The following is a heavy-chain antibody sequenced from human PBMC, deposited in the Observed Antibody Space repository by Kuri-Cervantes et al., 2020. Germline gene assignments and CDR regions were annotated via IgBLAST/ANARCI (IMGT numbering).Heavy chain of an antibody. CDR3: ARDTSVGRNWFDP. Sequence: GGSLRLSCAASGFTFSSYAMHWVRQAPGKGLEWVAVISYDGSNKYYADSVKGRFTISRDSSKNTLYLQMNSLRAEDTAVYYCARDTSVGRNWFDPWGQGTLVTVSS. D-gene: IGHD1-26*01. CDR1: GFTFSSYA. CDR2: ISYDGSNK. J-gene: IGHJ5*02. V-gene: IGHV3-30-3*01.